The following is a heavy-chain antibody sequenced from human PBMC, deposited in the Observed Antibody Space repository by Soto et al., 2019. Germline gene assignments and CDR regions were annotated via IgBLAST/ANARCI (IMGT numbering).Heavy chain of an antibody. D-gene: IGHD2-21*01. V-gene: IGHV2-5*02. CDR2: IYWDDDK. CDR1: GFSLSTTGVG. CDR3: VQSRCGGDCLQSYSSHSYYGLDV. Sequence: QITLKESGPTLVKPTQTLTLTCTFSGFSLSTTGVGVGWIRQPPGKALEWLALIYWDDDKRYNPSLKSRLNLTKPTSKTQVVLTMTNMYPVDTATYYCVQSRCGGDCLQSYSSHSYYGLDVWGQGTTVTVSS. J-gene: IGHJ6*02.